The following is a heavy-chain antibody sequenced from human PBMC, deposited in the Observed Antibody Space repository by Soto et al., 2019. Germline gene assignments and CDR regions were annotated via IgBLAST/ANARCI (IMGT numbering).Heavy chain of an antibody. J-gene: IGHJ6*02. CDR3: ATCSAGRCYGALGGTMDYYGMDV. V-gene: IGHV3-30-3*01. CDR1: GFAFSNFP. Sequence: PGGSLRLSCAASGFAFSNFPMHWVRQAPGKGLEWVAVISYSGGSKHYADSVKGRFTVSRDNSKNTLYLQMNSLRAEDTAVYYCATCSAGRCYGALGGTMDYYGMDVWGQGTTVTVSS. CDR2: ISYSGGSK. D-gene: IGHD2-15*01.